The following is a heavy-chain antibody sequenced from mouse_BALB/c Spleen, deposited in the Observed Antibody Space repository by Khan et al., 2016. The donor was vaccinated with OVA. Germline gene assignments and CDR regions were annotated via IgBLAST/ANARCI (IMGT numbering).Heavy chain of an antibody. Sequence: DLVKPGASVKLSCKASGYTFTSYWINWIKQRPGQGLEWIGRIVPGSDSTYYNEMFKGKATLTVDTSSSTAYIQLSSLSSEDSAVNVCARTMGGKVPLDYWGQGTTLTVSS. V-gene: IGHV1S41*01. D-gene: IGHD1-1*02. J-gene: IGHJ2*01. CDR2: IVPGSDST. CDR1: GYTFTSYW. CDR3: ARTMGGKVPLDY.